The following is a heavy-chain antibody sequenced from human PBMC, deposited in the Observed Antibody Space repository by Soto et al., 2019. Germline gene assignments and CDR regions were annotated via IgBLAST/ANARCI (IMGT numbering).Heavy chain of an antibody. Sequence: EVQLLESGGGLAQPGGSLRLSCAASGFTFNKYTMTWVRQAPGEGLVWLSTINGGGGSKIYTDSVKGRFTISGDNSVNTLYLQMNSLRAEDTAVYYCAKLGLAGLGDVASPFYYWGSGTPVTVSA. CDR1: GFTFNKYT. D-gene: IGHD3-16*01. CDR2: INGGGGSK. CDR3: AKLGLAGLGDVASPFYY. J-gene: IGHJ4*02. V-gene: IGHV3-23*01.